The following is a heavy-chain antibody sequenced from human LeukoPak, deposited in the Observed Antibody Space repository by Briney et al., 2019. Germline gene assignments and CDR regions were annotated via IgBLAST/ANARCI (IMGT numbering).Heavy chain of an antibody. V-gene: IGHV3-23*01. D-gene: IGHD5-12*01. CDR1: GFAFGSYA. CDR3: AKSAGVATIYFDC. CDR2: IGSDYDR. J-gene: IGHJ4*02. Sequence: GGSLRLSYTASGFAFGSYAMAWVRQAPGKGLEGVAAIGSDYDRVHEDSVKGRFTVPRDNSKSTLYLQMDNLRPEDTAVYFCAKSAGVATIYFDCWGQGALVTVSS.